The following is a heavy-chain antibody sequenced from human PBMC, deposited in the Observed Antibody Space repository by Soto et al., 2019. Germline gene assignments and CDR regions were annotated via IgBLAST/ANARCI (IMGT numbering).Heavy chain of an antibody. CDR3: AGDPDSHYNDSHASSYP. Sequence: QVQLVQSGAEVKKPGSSVKVSCKASGGTFSTYTITWVRQAPEQGLESMGRIIPIIGIINYAQKFQGRVTISADKFTGTAYMELTGLTSDDTAVYYCAGDPDSHYNDSHASSYPWGQGTLVTVSS. CDR1: GGTFSTYT. D-gene: IGHD4-4*01. V-gene: IGHV1-69*08. CDR2: IIPIIGII. J-gene: IGHJ5*02.